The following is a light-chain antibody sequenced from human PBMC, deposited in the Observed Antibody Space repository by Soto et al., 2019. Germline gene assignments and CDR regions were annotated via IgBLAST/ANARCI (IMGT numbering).Light chain of an antibody. V-gene: IGKV3-20*01. CDR2: GAS. J-gene: IGKJ4*01. Sequence: EIVLTQFPGALSLSPGERVTLSCRASQTVGNTYLAWYQRKSGQAPQFLIYGASNRATGIPDRFSGSGSGTDFTLTISRLEPEDFAVYYCQQYGALPPTFGGGTKVEIK. CDR1: QTVGNTY. CDR3: QQYGALPPT.